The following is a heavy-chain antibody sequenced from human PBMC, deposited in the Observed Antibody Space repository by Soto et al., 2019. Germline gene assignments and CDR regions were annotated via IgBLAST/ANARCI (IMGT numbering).Heavy chain of an antibody. CDR1: GGSVNSGTFY. J-gene: IGHJ4*02. Sequence: QVQLQESGPGLVKPSQTLSLTCTVSGGSVNSGTFYWHWIRQYPGKGLGWIGYFYSGGSTYYNPSRLSRVSISEDTSKTQFSLRLSSVTAADTAVYYCARGWHRVTGTCAYWGQGALVTVSS. CDR2: FYSGGST. D-gene: IGHD7-27*01. V-gene: IGHV4-31*03. CDR3: ARGWHRVTGTCAY.